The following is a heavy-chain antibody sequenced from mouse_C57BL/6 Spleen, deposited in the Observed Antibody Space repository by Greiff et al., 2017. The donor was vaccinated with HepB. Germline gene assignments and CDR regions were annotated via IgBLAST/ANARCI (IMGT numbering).Heavy chain of an antibody. D-gene: IGHD3-3*01. CDR3: ARRAGTEAMDY. V-gene: IGHV5-17*01. J-gene: IGHJ4*01. CDR2: ISSCSSTI. CDR1: GFTFSDYG. Sequence: EVMLVESGGGLVKPGASLKLSCAASGFTFSDYGMHWVRQAPEKGLEWVAYISSCSSTIYYADIVKGRITFSRDNAKNTLFMQMTSLRSEDTAMYYCARRAGTEAMDYWGQGTSVTVSS.